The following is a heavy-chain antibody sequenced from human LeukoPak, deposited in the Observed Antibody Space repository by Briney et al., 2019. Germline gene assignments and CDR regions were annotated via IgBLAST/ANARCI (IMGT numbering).Heavy chain of an antibody. CDR2: IYPRDSDI. Sequence: GESLKISCKTSGYSFTNYWIAWVRQMPGKGLEYMGIIYPRDSDIRYNPSFRGQVTISADKSISTAYLQWTSLKASDTAMYFCARPPHTSSWYFFDFRGQGTLVTVSS. V-gene: IGHV5-51*01. D-gene: IGHD6-13*01. J-gene: IGHJ4*02. CDR3: ARPPHTSSWYFFDF. CDR1: GYSFTNYW.